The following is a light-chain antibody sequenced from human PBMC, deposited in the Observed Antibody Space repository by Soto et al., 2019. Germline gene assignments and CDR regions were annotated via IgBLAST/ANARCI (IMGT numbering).Light chain of an antibody. J-gene: IGKJ1*01. V-gene: IGKV1-5*03. CDR2: KAS. CDR1: QSISSW. CDR3: QQYNTYWT. Sequence: DIQMTQSPSTLSASIGDRVTITCRASQSISSWLAWYQQKPGKAPKLLIYKASILESGVPSRFSGSGSGTEFTLTISSLQPEDFATYYGQQYNTYWTFGQGTKVEIK.